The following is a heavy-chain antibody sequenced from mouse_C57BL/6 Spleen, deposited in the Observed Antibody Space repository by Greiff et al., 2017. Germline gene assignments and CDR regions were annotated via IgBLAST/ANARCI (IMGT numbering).Heavy chain of an antibody. CDR1: GYTFTSYW. Sequence: QVQLQQPGAELVRPGSSVKLSCKASGYTFTSYWMDWVKQRPGQGLEWIGNIYPSDSETHYNQKFKDKATLTVDKSSSTAYMQLSSLTSEGSAVYYCAREEISYDNYWYFGVWGTGTTVTVSS. CDR3: AREEISYDNYWYFGV. J-gene: IGHJ1*03. V-gene: IGHV1-61*01. D-gene: IGHD2-4*01. CDR2: IYPSDSET.